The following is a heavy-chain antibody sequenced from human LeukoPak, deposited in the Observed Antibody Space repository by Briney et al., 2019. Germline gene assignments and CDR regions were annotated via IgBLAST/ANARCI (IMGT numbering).Heavy chain of an antibody. CDR1: GGTFSSYA. J-gene: IGHJ6*02. CDR3: ARDHRDYYDSSGYHMKNYYYYGMDV. D-gene: IGHD3-22*01. V-gene: IGHV1-69*13. Sequence: ASVKVSCKASGGTFSSYAISWVRQAPGQGLEWMGGIIPIFGTANYAQKFQGRVTITADESTSTAYMELSSLRSEDTAVYYCARDHRDYYDSSGYHMKNYYYYGMDVWGQGTTVTVSS. CDR2: IIPIFGTA.